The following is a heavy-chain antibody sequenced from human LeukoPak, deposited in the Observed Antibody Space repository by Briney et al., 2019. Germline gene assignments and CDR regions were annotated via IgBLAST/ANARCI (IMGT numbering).Heavy chain of an antibody. CDR2: IYYSGST. CDR3: AIAARYGDY. D-gene: IGHD6-6*01. CDR1: GGSISSSSYY. J-gene: IGHJ4*02. V-gene: IGHV4-39*05. Sequence: SETPSLTCTVSGGSISSSSYYWGWIRQPPGKGLEWIGSIYYSGSTYYNPSLKSRVTISVDTSKNQFSLKLSSVTAADTAVYYCAIAARYGDYWGQGTLVTVSS.